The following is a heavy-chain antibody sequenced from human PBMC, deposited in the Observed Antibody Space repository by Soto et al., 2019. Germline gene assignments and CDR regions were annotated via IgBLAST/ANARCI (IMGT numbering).Heavy chain of an antibody. CDR3: ALTPARPRLYSGYDFYFDY. D-gene: IGHD5-12*01. V-gene: IGHV2-5*02. CDR1: GFSLSTSGVG. J-gene: IGHJ4*02. CDR2: IYRDDDK. Sequence: ESGPTLVNPTQTLTLTCTFSGFSLSTSGVGVGWIRQPPGKALEWLALIYRDDDKRYSPSLKSRLTITKDTSKNQVVLTMTNMDPVDTATYYCALTPARPRLYSGYDFYFDYWGQGTLVTVSS.